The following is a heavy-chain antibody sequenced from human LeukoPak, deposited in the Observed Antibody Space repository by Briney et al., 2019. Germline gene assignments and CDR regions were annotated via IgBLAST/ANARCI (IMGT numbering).Heavy chain of an antibody. CDR1: GGSISNFY. Sequence: PSETLSLTCTVSGGSISNFYWSWIRQPPGKGLEWIGYIYYSGDTNYSPSLKSRVTISLDTSKNRFSLRLSSVTAADTAVYYCARSTGTRTDRNDAFDIWGLGTMVTVSS. CDR2: IYYSGDT. J-gene: IGHJ3*02. CDR3: ARSTGTRTDRNDAFDI. D-gene: IGHD1-1*01. V-gene: IGHV4-59*01.